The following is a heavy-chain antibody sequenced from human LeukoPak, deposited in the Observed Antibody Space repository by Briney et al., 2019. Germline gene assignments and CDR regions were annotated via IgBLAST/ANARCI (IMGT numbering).Heavy chain of an antibody. D-gene: IGHD3-3*01. CDR2: IYPGDSDT. J-gene: IGHJ3*02. CDR1: GYSFTSYW. CDR3: ARQGITIFGVANDAFDI. Sequence: GESLQISCKGSGYSFTSYWIGWVRQMPGKGLEWMGIIYPGDSDTRYSPSFQGQVTISADKSISTAYLQWSSLKASDTAMYYCARQGITIFGVANDAFDIWGQGTMVTVSS. V-gene: IGHV5-51*01.